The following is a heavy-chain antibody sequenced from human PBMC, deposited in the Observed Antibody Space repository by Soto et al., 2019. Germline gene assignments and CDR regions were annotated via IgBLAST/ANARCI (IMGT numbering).Heavy chain of an antibody. V-gene: IGHV4-31*03. D-gene: IGHD3-16*01. CDR1: GGSISSGGYY. Sequence: QVQLQESGPGLVKPSQTLSLTCTVSGGSISSGGYYWSWIRQHPGKGLEWIGYIYYRGSTYYNPSLKSRVNISRSTAKNQFSLKVSPVDGAETAVYFFGERGPPEEATKKNAFDYWGQGTLVTVSS. CDR3: GERGPPEEATKKNAFDY. CDR2: IYYRGST. J-gene: IGHJ4*02.